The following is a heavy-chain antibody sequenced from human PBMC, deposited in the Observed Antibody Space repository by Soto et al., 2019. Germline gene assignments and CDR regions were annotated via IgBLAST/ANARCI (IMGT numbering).Heavy chain of an antibody. CDR1: GFTFRSYT. D-gene: IGHD6-6*01. V-gene: IGHV3-21*01. Sequence: EVQLVESGGGLLKPGGSLRLSCAASGFTFRSYTMDWVRQAPGKGLEWVSSISSSSSDIYYADSVKGRFTVSRDNAKNSLYLQMNSLRAEDTAVYYCASLVAAPSSSSSYYYGMDVWGQGTTVTASS. CDR2: ISSSSSDI. J-gene: IGHJ6*02. CDR3: ASLVAAPSSSSSYYYGMDV.